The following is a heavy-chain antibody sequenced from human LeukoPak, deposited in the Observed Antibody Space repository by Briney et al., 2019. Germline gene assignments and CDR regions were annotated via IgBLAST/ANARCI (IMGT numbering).Heavy chain of an antibody. CDR1: GYTLINNW. Sequence: GASVKVSCKASGYTLINNWMHWVRQAPGQGLEWIELINPTGTRTGYAQKFQGRVTMTRDMSTSTDYMELSSLRSEDTAIYYCARDNSVGDIAWWFDSWGQGTLVTVST. J-gene: IGHJ5*01. CDR2: INPTGTRT. D-gene: IGHD3-10*01. V-gene: IGHV1-46*01. CDR3: ARDNSVGDIAWWFDS.